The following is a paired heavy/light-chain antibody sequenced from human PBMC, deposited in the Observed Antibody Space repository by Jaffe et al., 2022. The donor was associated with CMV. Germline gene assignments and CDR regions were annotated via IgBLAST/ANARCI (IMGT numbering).Heavy chain of an antibody. D-gene: IGHD1-26*01. Sequence: EVQLVQSGAEVKKPGESLKISCKGSGYSFSSYWIAWVRQMPGKGLECMGIIYPGDSDTRYSPSFQGQVTISADKSISTAYLQWNSLKASDTAMYFCARHQPVGAKRHMDYWGQGTLVTVSS. J-gene: IGHJ4*02. CDR1: GYSFSSYW. CDR3: ARHQPVGAKRHMDY. V-gene: IGHV5-51*01. CDR2: IYPGDSDT.
Light chain of an antibody. CDR3: QQAYSFLPIT. Sequence: DIQMTQSPSSVSASVGDRVTITCRASQDISSWLAWYQQKPGKAPKLLIYAASSLQSGVPSRFSGSGSGTDFTLTISSLQPEDFATYYCQQAYSFLPITFGQGTRLEIK. CDR1: QDISSW. CDR2: AAS. J-gene: IGKJ5*01. V-gene: IGKV1-12*01.